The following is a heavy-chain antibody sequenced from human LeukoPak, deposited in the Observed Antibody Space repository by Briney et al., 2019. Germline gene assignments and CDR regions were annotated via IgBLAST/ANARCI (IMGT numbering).Heavy chain of an antibody. CDR3: ARELDGDNWFDP. D-gene: IGHD1-1*01. Sequence: SETLSLTCTLSGGSISTYYWSWIRQPPGKGLEWIGYIYHSGSTNYNPSLKSRVTISVDTSKNQFSLKLSSVTAADTAVYYCARELDGDNWFDPWGQGTLVTVSS. CDR1: GGSISTYY. J-gene: IGHJ5*02. CDR2: IYHSGST. V-gene: IGHV4-59*01.